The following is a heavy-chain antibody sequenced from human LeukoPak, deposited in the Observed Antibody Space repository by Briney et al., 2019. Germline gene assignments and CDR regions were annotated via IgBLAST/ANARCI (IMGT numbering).Heavy chain of an antibody. CDR3: ARDLKVEDNSGYYAFDY. CDR2: ISSGRGRSTI. CDR1: GFTFSDYY. J-gene: IGHJ4*02. Sequence: GGSLRLSCAASGFTFSDYYMSWIRQAPGKGLEWLSYISSGRGRSTIYYADSVKGRFSISRDNARNILYLQINSLRAEDTAVYYCARDLKVEDNSGYYAFDYWGQGTLVTVSS. V-gene: IGHV3-11*01. D-gene: IGHD3-22*01.